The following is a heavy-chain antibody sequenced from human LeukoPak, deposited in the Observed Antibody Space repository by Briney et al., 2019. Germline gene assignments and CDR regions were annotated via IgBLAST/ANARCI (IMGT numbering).Heavy chain of an antibody. CDR2: IYYSGST. Sequence: SETLSLTCTVSGGSISSSSYYWGWIRQPPGKGLEWIGSIYYSGSTYYNPSLKSRVTISVDTSKNQFSLKLSSVTAADTAVYYCARRLIVVGARSYYFDYWGQGTLVTVSS. J-gene: IGHJ4*02. CDR1: GGSISSSSYY. V-gene: IGHV4-39*01. D-gene: IGHD1-26*01. CDR3: ARRLIVVGARSYYFDY.